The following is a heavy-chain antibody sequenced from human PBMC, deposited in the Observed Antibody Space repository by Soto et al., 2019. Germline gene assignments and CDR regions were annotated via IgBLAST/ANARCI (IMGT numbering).Heavy chain of an antibody. D-gene: IGHD6-13*01. J-gene: IGHJ5*02. CDR1: GYTFTSYD. V-gene: IGHV1-8*01. CDR2: MNPNSGNT. CDR3: ARGDSSSWYLNWFDP. Sequence: ASVKVSCKASGYTFTSYDINWVRQATGQGLEWMGWMNPNSGNTGYAQKLQGRVTMTRNTSISTAYMELSSLRSEDTAVYYCARGDSSSWYLNWFDPWGQGTLVTVSS.